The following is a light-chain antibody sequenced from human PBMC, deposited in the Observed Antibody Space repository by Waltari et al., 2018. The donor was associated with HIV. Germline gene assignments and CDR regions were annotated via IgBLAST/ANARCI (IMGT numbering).Light chain of an antibody. V-gene: IGLV1-51*02. CDR1: GSPIGNNY. J-gene: IGLJ1*01. CDR2: ETN. CDR3: GTWDNSLGGYI. Sequence: QSVLPHPPPVSAAPGRKVTVPCSGSGSPIGNNYVTWYQQLPGTAPKLLIYETNKRPSGIPDRFSGSKSGTSATLGITGLQTGDEADYYCGTWDNSLGGYIFGSGTKVTV.